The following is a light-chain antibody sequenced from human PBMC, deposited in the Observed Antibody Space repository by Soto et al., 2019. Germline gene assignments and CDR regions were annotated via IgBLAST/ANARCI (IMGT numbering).Light chain of an antibody. CDR2: DAS. Sequence: EIVLTQSPATLSLSPGERATLSCRASQSVTSYLAWYQQKPGQAPRLLIYDASNRATGIPARFTGRGSGTDFTIHIRSLEPDDFAVYYCQQRSNWPRTFGQGTNVQIK. CDR1: QSVTSY. CDR3: QQRSNWPRT. V-gene: IGKV3-11*01. J-gene: IGKJ1*01.